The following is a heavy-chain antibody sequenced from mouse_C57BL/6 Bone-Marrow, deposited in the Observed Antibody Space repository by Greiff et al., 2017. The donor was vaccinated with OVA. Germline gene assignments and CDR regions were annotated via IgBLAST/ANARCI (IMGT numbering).Heavy chain of an antibody. CDR3: ARRVTTVVATDY. J-gene: IGHJ2*01. V-gene: IGHV1-50*01. D-gene: IGHD1-1*01. CDR2: IDPSDSYT. CDR1: GYTFTSYW. Sequence: QVQLKQPGAELVKPGASVKLSCKASGYTFTSYWMQWVKQRPGQGLEWIGEIDPSDSYTNYNQKFKGKATLTVDTSSSTAYMQLSSLTSEDSAVYYCARRVTTVVATDYWGQGTTLTVSS.